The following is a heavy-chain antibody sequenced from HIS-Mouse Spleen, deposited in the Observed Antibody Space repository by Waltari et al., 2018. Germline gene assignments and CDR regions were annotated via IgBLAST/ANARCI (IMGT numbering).Heavy chain of an antibody. J-gene: IGHJ3*02. Sequence: EVQLLESGGGLVQPGGSLRLSCAASGFTFSSYAMSWVRQAQGKGLEWVSAISGSGGRPYYADSGKGRFTISRDNSKNTLYLQMNSLRAEDTAVYYCAKAYIVATNDAFDIWGQGTMVTVSS. CDR3: AKAYIVATNDAFDI. D-gene: IGHD5-12*01. V-gene: IGHV3-23*01. CDR2: ISGSGGRP. CDR1: GFTFSSYA.